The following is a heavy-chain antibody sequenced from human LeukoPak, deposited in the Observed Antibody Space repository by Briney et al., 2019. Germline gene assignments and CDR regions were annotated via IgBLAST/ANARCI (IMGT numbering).Heavy chain of an antibody. D-gene: IGHD5-18*01. CDR2: IYHSGST. Sequence: PSETLSLTCAVSGGSISSSNWWSWVRQPPGKGLEWIGEIYHSGSTNYNPSLKSRVTISVDKSKNQFSLKLSSVTAADTAVYYCARGGYSYGYSDNWFDPWGQGTLVTVSS. CDR1: GGSISSSNW. J-gene: IGHJ5*02. V-gene: IGHV4-4*02. CDR3: ARGGYSYGYSDNWFDP.